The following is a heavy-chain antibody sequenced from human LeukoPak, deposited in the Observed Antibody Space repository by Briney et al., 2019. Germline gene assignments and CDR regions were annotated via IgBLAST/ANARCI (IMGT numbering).Heavy chain of an antibody. CDR1: GYXFTSXX. Sequence: GESLKISFKXSGYXFTSXXXXXXXXXPXXXXXWXGRXXPSDSYTNYXPSFQGHVTIXXXXXISTAYLQWSSLKASDTAMYYCARHAGDDAFDIWGQGTMVTVSS. J-gene: IGHJ3*02. V-gene: IGHV5-10-1*01. D-gene: IGHD3-16*01. CDR3: ARHAGDDAFDI. CDR2: XXPSDSYT.